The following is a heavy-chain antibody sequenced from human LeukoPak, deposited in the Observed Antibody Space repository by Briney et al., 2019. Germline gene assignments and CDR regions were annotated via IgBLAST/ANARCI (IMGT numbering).Heavy chain of an antibody. D-gene: IGHD6-6*01. CDR1: GFTLGHNV. V-gene: IGHV3-23*01. J-gene: IGHJ5*01. Sequence: GGSLRVSCVASGFTLGHNVMAWVRQAPGKRLAWVCALSGSGGDTFYADSVNGRFTISRDNSKNTLYLQLSSLGPDNTAVYYCAKLRVLSSSSENNWFDSWGQGTLVTVYS. CDR3: AKLRVLSSSSENNWFDS. CDR2: LSGSGGDT.